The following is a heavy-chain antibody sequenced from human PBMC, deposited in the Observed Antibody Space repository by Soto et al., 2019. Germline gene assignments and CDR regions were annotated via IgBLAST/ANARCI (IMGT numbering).Heavy chain of an antibody. J-gene: IGHJ3*01. CDR2: IYYIGST. CDR3: ARYVMVRGVMGAFDL. D-gene: IGHD3-10*01. Sequence: QVQLQESGPGLVKPSQTLSLTCTVSGGSISSGGYYWSWIRQHPGKGLEWIGYIYYIGSTYYNPSLKSRVTISVATPTSQFSLHRSPVTSADAAVHSCARYVMVRGVMGAFDLWCQGTMVTVSS. V-gene: IGHV4-31*03. CDR1: GGSISSGGYY.